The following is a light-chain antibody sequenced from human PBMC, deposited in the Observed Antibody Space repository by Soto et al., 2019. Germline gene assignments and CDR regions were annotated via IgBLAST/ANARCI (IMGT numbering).Light chain of an antibody. V-gene: IGKV3-15*01. CDR1: QSVSSD. J-gene: IGKJ2*03. CDR2: GAS. Sequence: EIKMTQSPATLSVSPGERATLSCRASQSVSSDLAWYQQRPGQAPRLLIYGASTRAPGIPGRFTGSGFGTDFTLTISSLQSEDFALYYCQQYNNWPPYSFGQGTKLEIK. CDR3: QQYNNWPPYS.